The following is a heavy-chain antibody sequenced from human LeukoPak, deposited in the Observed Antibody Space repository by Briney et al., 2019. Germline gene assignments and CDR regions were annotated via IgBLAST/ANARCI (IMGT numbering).Heavy chain of an antibody. D-gene: IGHD5-12*01. Sequence: SETLSLTCTVSGGSISSSNYYWGWIRQPPGKGLEWIGSIYYSGSTFYNPSLKSRVTMSVDTSKNQFSLNLSSVTAADTAVYYCARAEDIVATIFDYWGQGTLVTVSS. J-gene: IGHJ4*02. CDR3: ARAEDIVATIFDY. CDR1: GGSISSSNYY. V-gene: IGHV4-39*07. CDR2: IYYSGST.